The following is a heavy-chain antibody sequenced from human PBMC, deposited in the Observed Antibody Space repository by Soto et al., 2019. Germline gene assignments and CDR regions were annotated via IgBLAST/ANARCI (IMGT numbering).Heavy chain of an antibody. Sequence: EVQLLESGGGLVQPGGSLRLSCAASGFTFSSYAMSWVRQAPGKGLEWVSAISGSGGSTYYADSVKGRFTISRDNSKNTLYLQMNSLRAEDTAVYYCAKDPIVATATSSSGWYYWGQGTLVTVSS. V-gene: IGHV3-23*01. CDR3: AKDPIVATATSSSGWYY. CDR2: ISGSGGST. J-gene: IGHJ4*02. D-gene: IGHD6-19*01. CDR1: GFTFSSYA.